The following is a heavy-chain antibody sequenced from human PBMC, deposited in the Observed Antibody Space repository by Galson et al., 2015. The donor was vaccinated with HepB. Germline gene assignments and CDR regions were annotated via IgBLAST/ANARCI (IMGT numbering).Heavy chain of an antibody. CDR1: GFTFTNSA. Sequence: SVKVSCKASGFTFTNSAVQWVRQARGQRLEWIGWIVVGSGNTNYAQRFHERVTITRDMSTSTAYMELSSLRSEDTAMYFCAADGNNIAAAYWYFDLWGRGTLVTVSS. J-gene: IGHJ2*01. D-gene: IGHD6-13*01. CDR3: AADGNNIAAAYWYFDL. V-gene: IGHV1-58*01. CDR2: IVVGSGNT.